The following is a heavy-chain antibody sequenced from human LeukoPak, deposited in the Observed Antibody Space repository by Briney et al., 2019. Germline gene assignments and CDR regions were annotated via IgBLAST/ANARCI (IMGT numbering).Heavy chain of an antibody. CDR2: VSQSGNT. CDR3: ARHLYYSASAFWYIDL. V-gene: IGHV4-39*01. J-gene: IGHJ2*01. Sequence: TSGTLSLTCTLSGDSITSSDHYWVWIRQSPGKGLEWIGSVSQSGNTYYRSSLKSRVTVSIDTSKNEFSLILTSVTAADTAQYYCARHLYYSASAFWYIDLWGRGTLVIVSP. D-gene: IGHD3-10*01. CDR1: GDSITSSDHY.